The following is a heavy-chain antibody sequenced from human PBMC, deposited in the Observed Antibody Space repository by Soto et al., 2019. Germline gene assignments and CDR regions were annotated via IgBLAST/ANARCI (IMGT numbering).Heavy chain of an antibody. Sequence: QITLKESGPPLVKPTQTLTLTCTFSGFSLSTSGVGVGWIRQPPGKALEWLALIYWDDDKRYSPSLKSRLTITKDTSKNQVVLTMTNMDPVDTATYYCAHRGGYCSGGSCYSENWFDPWGQGTLVTVSS. CDR3: AHRGGYCSGGSCYSENWFDP. CDR2: IYWDDDK. D-gene: IGHD2-15*01. J-gene: IGHJ5*02. V-gene: IGHV2-5*02. CDR1: GFSLSTSGVG.